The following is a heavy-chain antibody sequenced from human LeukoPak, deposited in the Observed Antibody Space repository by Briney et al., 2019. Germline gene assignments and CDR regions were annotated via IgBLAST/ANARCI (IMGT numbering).Heavy chain of an antibody. Sequence: GGSLRLSCAASGFTFSSYWMSWVRQAPGKGLEWVASIKQRGSEKCYVDSVKGRFTVSRDDPQTSVFLQMNSLRAEDTAVYYRARGLSYSSRSDFFDYWGEGTLVTVS. V-gene: IGHV3-7*01. J-gene: IGHJ4*02. CDR3: ARGLSYSSRSDFFDY. CDR1: GFTFSSYW. CDR2: IKQRGSEK. D-gene: IGHD3-10*01.